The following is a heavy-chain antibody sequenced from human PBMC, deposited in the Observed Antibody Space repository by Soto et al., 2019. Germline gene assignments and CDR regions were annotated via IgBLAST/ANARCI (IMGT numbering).Heavy chain of an antibody. V-gene: IGHV6-1*01. CDR2: TYYRSKWYN. CDR3: ARAAYCSGGSCSRSGAFDI. Sequence: PSQTLSLPCAISGDSVSSNSAAWNWIRQSPSRGLEWLGRTYYRSKWYNDYAVSVKSRITINPDTSKNQFSLQLNSVTPEDTAVYYCARAAYCSGGSCSRSGAFDIWGQGTMVTVSS. CDR1: GDSVSSNSAA. D-gene: IGHD2-15*01. J-gene: IGHJ3*02.